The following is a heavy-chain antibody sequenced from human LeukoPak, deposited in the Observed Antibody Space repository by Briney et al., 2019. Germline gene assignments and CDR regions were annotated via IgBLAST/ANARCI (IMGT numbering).Heavy chain of an antibody. CDR1: GFTFSSYS. D-gene: IGHD6-13*01. CDR3: ARDTGKQQLVFDAFHI. CDR2: ISSSSSYI. Sequence: GGSLRLSCAASGFTFSSYSMNWVRQAPGKGLEWVSCISSSSSYIYYADSVKGRFTISRDNAKKSLYLQMNSLRAEDTAVYYCARDTGKQQLVFDAFHIWGQGTMATVSS. J-gene: IGHJ3*02. V-gene: IGHV3-21*01.